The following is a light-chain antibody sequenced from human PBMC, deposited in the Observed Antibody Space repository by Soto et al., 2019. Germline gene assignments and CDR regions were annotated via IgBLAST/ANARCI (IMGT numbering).Light chain of an antibody. J-gene: IGLJ1*01. V-gene: IGLV1-44*01. Sequence: QSVLTQPPSASGTPGQRVTISCSGSSSNIGSNTVNWYQQLPGTAPKLLIYSINHRPSGVPDRFSGSKSGNSASLAISGLQSEDEADYYCAAWDDSLNVYVFGTGTKLTVL. CDR3: AAWDDSLNVYV. CDR1: SSNIGSNT. CDR2: SIN.